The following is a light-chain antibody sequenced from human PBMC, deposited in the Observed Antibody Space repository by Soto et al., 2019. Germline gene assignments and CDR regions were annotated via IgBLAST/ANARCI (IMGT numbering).Light chain of an antibody. Sequence: QSALTQPPSASGSPGQSVTISCTGTSSDVGGYNYVSWYQQHQGKAPKLMIYEVSKRPSGVPDRFSGSKSGNTASLTVSGLQAEDEADYYCSSYAGSNKVFGGGTKVTVL. CDR3: SSYAGSNKV. J-gene: IGLJ3*02. V-gene: IGLV2-8*01. CDR2: EVS. CDR1: SSDVGGYNY.